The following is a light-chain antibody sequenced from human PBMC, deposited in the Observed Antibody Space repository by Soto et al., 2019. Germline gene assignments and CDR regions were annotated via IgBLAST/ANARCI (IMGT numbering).Light chain of an antibody. CDR2: EVS. CDR3: ISYAGSNNGV. Sequence: QSVLTQPPSASGSPGQSVTISCTGTSSDVGGYNYVSWYQQHPGKAPKLMIYEVSKRPSGVPDRFSGSKSGNTASLTVSGLQAGDEADYYCISYAGSNNGVFGGGTKLTVL. J-gene: IGLJ3*02. CDR1: SSDVGGYNY. V-gene: IGLV2-8*01.